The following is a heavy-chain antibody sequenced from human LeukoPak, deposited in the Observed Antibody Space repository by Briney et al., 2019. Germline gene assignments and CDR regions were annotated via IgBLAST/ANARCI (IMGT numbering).Heavy chain of an antibody. D-gene: IGHD1-26*01. CDR1: GFTFSSYA. CDR3: ARVGSSLWSFDI. Sequence: GRSLRLSCAASGFTFSSYAMHWVRQAPGKGLEWVAVISYDGSNKYYADSVKGRFTISRDNSKNTLYLQMNSLRAEDTAVYYCARVGSSLWSFDIWGQGTMVTVSS. CDR2: ISYDGSNK. J-gene: IGHJ3*02. V-gene: IGHV3-30-3*01.